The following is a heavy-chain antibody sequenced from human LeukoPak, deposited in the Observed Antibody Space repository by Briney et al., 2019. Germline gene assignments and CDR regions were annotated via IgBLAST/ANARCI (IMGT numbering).Heavy chain of an antibody. CDR1: GFTFSSYW. D-gene: IGHD4-17*01. Sequence: PGGSLRLSCAASGFTFSSYWMSWVRQAPGKGLEWVANIKQDGSEKYYVDSVKGRFTISRDNAKNSLYLQMNSLRAEDTAVYYCARDLSRAVKPLYYYYYGMDVWGQGTTVTVTS. J-gene: IGHJ6*02. V-gene: IGHV3-7*03. CDR3: ARDLSRAVKPLYYYYYGMDV. CDR2: IKQDGSEK.